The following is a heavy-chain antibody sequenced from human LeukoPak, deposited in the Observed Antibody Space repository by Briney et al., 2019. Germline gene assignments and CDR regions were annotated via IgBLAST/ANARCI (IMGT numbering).Heavy chain of an antibody. CDR3: ARSYDSSGYYYPRWAFDY. J-gene: IGHJ4*02. CDR1: GYTFTSYY. V-gene: IGHV1-46*01. Sequence: ASVKVSCKASGYTFTSYYMHWVRQAPGQGLEWMGIINPSSGSTSYAQKFQGRVTMTRDTSTSTVYMELSSLRSEDTAVYYCARSYDSSGYYYPRWAFDYWGQGTLVTVSS. CDR2: INPSSGST. D-gene: IGHD3-22*01.